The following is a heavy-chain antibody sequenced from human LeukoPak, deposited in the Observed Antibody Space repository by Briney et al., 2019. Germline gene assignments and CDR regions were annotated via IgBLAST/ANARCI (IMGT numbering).Heavy chain of an antibody. CDR3: ARTAQYKWFDP. D-gene: IGHD5-18*01. J-gene: IGHJ5*02. Sequence: GESLRISCKTSGYSFTSYWIGWVRQMPGKGLEWMGIIYPGDSDTTYSPSFRGQVTISADKSISTAYLQWSSLKASDTAMYYCARTAQYKWFDPWGRGTLVTVSS. CDR2: IYPGDSDT. CDR1: GYSFTSYW. V-gene: IGHV5-51*01.